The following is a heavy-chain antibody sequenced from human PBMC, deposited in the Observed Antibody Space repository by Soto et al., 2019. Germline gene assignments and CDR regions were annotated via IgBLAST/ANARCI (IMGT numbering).Heavy chain of an antibody. CDR3: ASHFAVGSGHFQR. D-gene: IGHD3-10*01. CDR2: IYYTGST. Sequence: QVQLQESGPGLLKPSQTLSLTCIVSGGSISGGDYYWSWIRQPPGKGLEWIGYIYYTGSTHDNPSLKSRIVISVDTSKNQFSLKLSSVTAADTAVYYCASHFAVGSGHFQRWGQGTLVTVSS. CDR1: GGSISGGDYY. J-gene: IGHJ1*01. V-gene: IGHV4-30-4*01.